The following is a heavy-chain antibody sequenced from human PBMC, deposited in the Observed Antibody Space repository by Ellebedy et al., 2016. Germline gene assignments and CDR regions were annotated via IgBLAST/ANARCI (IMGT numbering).Heavy chain of an antibody. Sequence: SETLSLTXTVSGGSISSGDYYWSWIRQPPGKGLEWIGYIYYSGSTYYNPSLKSRVTISVDTSKNQFSLKLSSVTAADTAVYYCARERIVPGRPIDAFDIWGQGTMVTVSS. V-gene: IGHV4-30-4*01. J-gene: IGHJ3*02. CDR2: IYYSGST. CDR1: GGSISSGDYY. D-gene: IGHD3-16*02. CDR3: ARERIVPGRPIDAFDI.